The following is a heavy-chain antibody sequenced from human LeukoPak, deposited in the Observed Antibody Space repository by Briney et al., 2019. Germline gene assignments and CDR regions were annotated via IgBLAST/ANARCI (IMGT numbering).Heavy chain of an antibody. CDR2: ISAGGVTT. Sequence: PGGSLRLSCVGSGFTFSNYAMSWVRQASGKGLEWVSGISAGGVTTYYADSVKGRFTISRDNSKNMLYLQMNSLRAEDTAVYYCAKEPYSGSQLLDYWGQGTLVTVSS. J-gene: IGHJ4*02. V-gene: IGHV3-23*01. CDR1: GFTFSNYA. CDR3: AKEPYSGSQLLDY. D-gene: IGHD1-26*01.